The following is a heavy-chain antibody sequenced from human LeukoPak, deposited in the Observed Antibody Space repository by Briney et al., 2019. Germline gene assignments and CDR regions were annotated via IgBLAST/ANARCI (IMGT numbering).Heavy chain of an antibody. CDR1: GGSISSSSYY. CDR3: ARHAFAIGSYGDY. D-gene: IGHD1-26*01. V-gene: IGHV4-39*01. J-gene: IGHJ4*02. CDR2: IYYSGST. Sequence: PSETLSLTCTVSGGSISSSSYYWGWLRQPPGTGREWIGSIYYSGSTYYNPSLKSRVTISVDTSKNQFSLKLSSVAAADTAVYYCARHAFAIGSYGDYWGQGTLVTVSS.